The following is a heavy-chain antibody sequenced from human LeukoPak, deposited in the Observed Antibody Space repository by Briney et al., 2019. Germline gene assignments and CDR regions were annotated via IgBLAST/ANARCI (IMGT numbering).Heavy chain of an antibody. D-gene: IGHD6-13*01. CDR1: GGSISSGGYS. CDR2: IYHSGST. Sequence: KASQTLSPTCAVSGGSISSGGYSWSWIRQPPGKGLEWIGYIYHSGSTYYNPSLKSRVTISVDRSKNQFSLKLSSVTAADTAVYYCAREVAAAGRYYFDYWGQGTLVTVSS. V-gene: IGHV4-30-2*01. J-gene: IGHJ4*02. CDR3: AREVAAAGRYYFDY.